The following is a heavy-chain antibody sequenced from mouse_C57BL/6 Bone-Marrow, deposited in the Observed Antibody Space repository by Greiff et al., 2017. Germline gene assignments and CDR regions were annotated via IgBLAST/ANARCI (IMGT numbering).Heavy chain of an antibody. CDR3: ARNYYGSRRIFAY. CDR1: GFNIKNTY. Sequence: VLLQQSVAVLVRPGASVKLSCTASGFNIKNTYMHWVKQRPEQGLEWIGRIDPANGNTKYAPKFQGKATITADTTSNTAYLQLSSLTSEDTAIYYCARNYYGSRRIFAYWGQRTLVTVSA. V-gene: IGHV14-3*01. D-gene: IGHD1-1*01. J-gene: IGHJ3*01. CDR2: IDPANGNT.